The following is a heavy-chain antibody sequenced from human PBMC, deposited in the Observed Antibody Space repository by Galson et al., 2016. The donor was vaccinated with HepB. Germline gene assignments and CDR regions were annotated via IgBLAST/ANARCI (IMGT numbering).Heavy chain of an antibody. CDR3: ARGYSANSFILDY. V-gene: IGHV3-74*01. CDR2: INGDGSST. Sequence: SLRLSCAASGFTSSSYWMNWFRQAPGKEMVWVSRINGDGSSTTYADSVKGRFTISRDNAKNTLYLQMSSLRAEDTAVYYCARGYSANSFILDYWGQGTLVTVSS. D-gene: IGHD4-23*01. J-gene: IGHJ4*02. CDR1: GFTSSSYW.